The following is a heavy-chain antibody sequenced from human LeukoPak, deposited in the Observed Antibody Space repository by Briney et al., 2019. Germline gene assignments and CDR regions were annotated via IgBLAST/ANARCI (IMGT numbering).Heavy chain of an antibody. CDR2: INPNSGGT. CDR1: GYTFTGYY. D-gene: IGHD1-26*01. CDR3: ARDALELYKAFDI. Sequence: VASVKVSCKASGYTFTGYYMHWVRQAAPGQGLEWMGRINPNSGGTNYAQKFQGRVTMTRDTSISTAYMELSRLRSDDTAVYYCARDALELYKAFDIWGQGTMVTVSS. J-gene: IGHJ3*02. V-gene: IGHV1-2*06.